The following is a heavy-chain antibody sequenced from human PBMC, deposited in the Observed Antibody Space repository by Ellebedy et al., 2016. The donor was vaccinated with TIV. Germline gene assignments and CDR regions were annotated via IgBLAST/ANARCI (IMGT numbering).Heavy chain of an antibody. CDR2: IRSKAYGGTT. D-gene: IGHD3-3*01. Sequence: GGSLRLXXTASGFTFGDYAMSWFRQAPGKGLEWVGFIRSKAYGGTTEYAASVKGRFTISRDDSKSIAYLQMNSLKTEDTAVYYCTRVANYDFWSGCENWGQGTLVTVSS. J-gene: IGHJ4*02. CDR1: GFTFGDYA. V-gene: IGHV3-49*03. CDR3: TRVANYDFWSGCEN.